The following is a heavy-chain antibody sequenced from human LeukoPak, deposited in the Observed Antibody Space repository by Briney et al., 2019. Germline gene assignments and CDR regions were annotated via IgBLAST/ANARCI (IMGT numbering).Heavy chain of an antibody. J-gene: IGHJ4*02. D-gene: IGHD5-12*01. CDR1: GGSISSYY. Sequence: SETLSLTCTVSGGSISSYYWSWIRQPAGKGLEWIGRIYTSGSTNYNPSPKSRVTMSVETYKNQFSLKLSSGPAADTAVYYCARGLVVATIGTAYFDYWGQGTLVTVSS. V-gene: IGHV4-4*07. CDR3: ARGLVVATIGTAYFDY. CDR2: IYTSGST.